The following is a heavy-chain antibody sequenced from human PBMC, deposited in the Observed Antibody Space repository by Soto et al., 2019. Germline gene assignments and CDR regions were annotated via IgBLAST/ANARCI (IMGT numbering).Heavy chain of an antibody. Sequence: PGGSLRLSCVASGFMFRGYWMSWVHQAPGKGLEWVANIKQDEGEKYYVDSVRGRFTISRDNDKNSLYLQMDGLTTEDSAVYYCARDAVPNYEWLNCFFDCWGPGTLVTVSS. CDR2: IKQDEGEK. D-gene: IGHD3-3*01. J-gene: IGHJ4*02. CDR1: GFMFRGYW. V-gene: IGHV3-7*01. CDR3: ARDAVPNYEWLNCFFDC.